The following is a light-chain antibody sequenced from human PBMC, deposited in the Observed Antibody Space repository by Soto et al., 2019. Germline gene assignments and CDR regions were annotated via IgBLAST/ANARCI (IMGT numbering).Light chain of an antibody. Sequence: QSALTQPASVSGSPGQSITISCTGTSSDVGGYNYVSWYQQHPGKAPKLMIYDVSNRPSGVSNRFSGSKSGNTASLTISGLQAEDEADYYYSSYTSSSTPSWVIGGGTKLTVL. J-gene: IGLJ3*02. CDR1: SSDVGGYNY. V-gene: IGLV2-14*01. CDR2: DVS. CDR3: SSYTSSSTPSWV.